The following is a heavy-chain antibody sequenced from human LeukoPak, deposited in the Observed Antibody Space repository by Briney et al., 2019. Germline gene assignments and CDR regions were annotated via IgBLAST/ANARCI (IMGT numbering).Heavy chain of an antibody. D-gene: IGHD6-19*01. Sequence: GGSLRLSCVASGFTFSSYSMNWVRQAPGKGLEWVSSIASGSNYIFYANSVKGRFTISRDNAKNSLYLQMNSLEVEDTAVDYQCPTQSVVAGRGFRDPGWGQGTLVTVSS. J-gene: IGHJ4*02. CDR3: CPTQSVVAGRGFRDPG. V-gene: IGHV3-21*01. CDR2: IASGSNYI. CDR1: GFTFSSYS.